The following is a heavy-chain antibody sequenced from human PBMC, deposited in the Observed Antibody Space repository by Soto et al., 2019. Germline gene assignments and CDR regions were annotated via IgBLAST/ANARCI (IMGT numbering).Heavy chain of an antibody. D-gene: IGHD3-3*01. V-gene: IGHV1-18*01. Sequence: ASVKVSCKASGYTFTSYGISWVRQAPGQGLEWMGWISAYNGNTNYAQKLQGRVTMTTDTSTSTAYMELRSLRSDDTAVYYCARHLVEMYDFGSGPSGYYYYMDVWGKGTTVTVSS. CDR3: ARHLVEMYDFGSGPSGYYYYMDV. J-gene: IGHJ6*03. CDR1: GYTFTSYG. CDR2: ISAYNGNT.